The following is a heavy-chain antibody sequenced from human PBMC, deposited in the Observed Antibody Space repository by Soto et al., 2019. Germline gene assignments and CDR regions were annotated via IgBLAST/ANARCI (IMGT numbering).Heavy chain of an antibody. CDR1: GGTFSTYA. V-gene: IGHV1-69*12. Sequence: QVQLVQSGAEVKKPESSVKVSCTAPGGTFSTYAISWVRQAHGQGLEWMGGIIPMFGTANYAQRFQDRVTITADESTNTVYMELSSLRSEGTAVYFCASGIQLWLRRINNGYSGWGQGTLVTVSS. J-gene: IGHJ4*02. CDR2: IIPMFGTA. CDR3: ASGIQLWLRRINNGYSG. D-gene: IGHD5-18*01.